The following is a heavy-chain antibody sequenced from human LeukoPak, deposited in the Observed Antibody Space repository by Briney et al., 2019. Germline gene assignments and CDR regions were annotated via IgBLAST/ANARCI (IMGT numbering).Heavy chain of an antibody. Sequence: SETLSLTCAVSGGSFSGCYWSWIRQPPGKGLEWIGEITHSGSTNYNPSLKSRVTISVDTSKNQFSLKLSSVTAADTAVYYCACMIVDNWFDPWGQGTLVTVSS. J-gene: IGHJ5*02. D-gene: IGHD3-22*01. CDR3: ACMIVDNWFDP. CDR2: ITHSGST. CDR1: GGSFSGCY. V-gene: IGHV4-34*01.